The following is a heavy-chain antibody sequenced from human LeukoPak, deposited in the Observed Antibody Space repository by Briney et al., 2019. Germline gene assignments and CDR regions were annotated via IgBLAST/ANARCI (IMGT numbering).Heavy chain of an antibody. CDR1: GFTLSSYA. D-gene: IGHD3-3*01. Sequence: GGSLRLSCAASGFTLSSYAMNWVRQAPGKGLEWVSSISSSSSSYIYYADSVKGRFTISRDNANNSLYLQMNSLRAEDTAVYYCVRDFRFLEDYWGQGTLVTVSS. V-gene: IGHV3-21*01. CDR3: VRDFRFLEDY. J-gene: IGHJ4*02. CDR2: ISSSSSSYI.